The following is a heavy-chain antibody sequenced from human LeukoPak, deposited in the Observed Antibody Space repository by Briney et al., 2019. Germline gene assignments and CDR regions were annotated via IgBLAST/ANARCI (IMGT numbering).Heavy chain of an antibody. D-gene: IGHD3-22*01. J-gene: IGHJ4*02. CDR3: ARDHESSGYPTSDY. Sequence: GGSLRLSCAASGFTFSGYIMTWVRQAPGKGLEWVSTIKGSSEATFYADSVKGRFTISRDNSKNTLYLQMNSLRADDTALYFCARDHESSGYPTSDYWGRGTLVTVSS. CDR2: IKGSSEAT. V-gene: IGHV3-23*01. CDR1: GFTFSGYI.